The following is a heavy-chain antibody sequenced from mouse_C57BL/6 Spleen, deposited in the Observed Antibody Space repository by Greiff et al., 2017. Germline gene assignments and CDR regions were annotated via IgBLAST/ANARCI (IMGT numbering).Heavy chain of an antibody. CDR3: ARDYCGSGAMDY. J-gene: IGHJ4*01. CDR1: GYTFPSYW. V-gene: IGHV1-55*01. Sequence: QVQLQQPGAELVKPGASVKMSCKASGYTFPSYWITWVKQRPGQGLEWIGDIYPGSGSTNYNEKFKSKATLTVATSSSTAYMQLSSLTSEDSAVCYCARDYCGSGAMDYWGQGTSVTVSS. D-gene: IGHD1-1*01. CDR2: IYPGSGST.